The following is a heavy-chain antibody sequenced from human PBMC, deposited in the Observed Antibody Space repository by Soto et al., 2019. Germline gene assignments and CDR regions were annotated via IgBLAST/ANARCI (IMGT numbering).Heavy chain of an antibody. CDR1: GFTFSSYA. Sequence: GGSLRLSCGASGFTFSSYAMSWVRQAPGKGLEWVSDISASGDFTFYADSVKGRFTISRDNAKNSLYLQMNSLRAEDTAVYYCARGKGKSTLLVVPIYGMDVWGQGTTVTVSS. CDR2: ISASGDFT. V-gene: IGHV3-23*01. CDR3: ARGKGKSTLLVVPIYGMDV. D-gene: IGHD2-15*01. J-gene: IGHJ6*02.